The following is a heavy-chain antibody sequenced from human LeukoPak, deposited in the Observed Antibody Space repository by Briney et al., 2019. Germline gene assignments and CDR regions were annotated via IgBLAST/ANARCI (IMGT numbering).Heavy chain of an antibody. J-gene: IGHJ4*02. D-gene: IGHD1-26*01. CDR3: AKEGHSGRALGKPLDY. V-gene: IGHV3-9*01. CDR2: ISWNSGSI. CDR1: GFTFDDYA. Sequence: GRSLRLSCAASGFTFDDYAMHWVRQAPGKGLEWVSGISWNSGSIGYADSVKGRFTISRDNAKNSLYLQMNSLRAEDTALYYCAKEGHSGRALGKPLDYWGQGTLATVSS.